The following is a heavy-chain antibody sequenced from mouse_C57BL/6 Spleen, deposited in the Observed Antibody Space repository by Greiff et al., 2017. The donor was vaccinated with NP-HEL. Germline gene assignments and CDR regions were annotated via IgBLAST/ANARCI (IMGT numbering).Heavy chain of an antibody. V-gene: IGHV1-61*01. CDR1: GYTFTSCW. Sequence: VQLQQPGAELVRPGSSVKLSCKASGYTFTSCWMDWVKQRPGQGLEWIGNIYPSDSETHYNQKFKDKATLTVDKSSSTAYMQLSSLTSEDSAVYYCARREIYYDYDDAMDYWGQGTSVTVSS. CDR2: IYPSDSET. CDR3: ARREIYYDYDDAMDY. D-gene: IGHD2-4*01. J-gene: IGHJ4*01.